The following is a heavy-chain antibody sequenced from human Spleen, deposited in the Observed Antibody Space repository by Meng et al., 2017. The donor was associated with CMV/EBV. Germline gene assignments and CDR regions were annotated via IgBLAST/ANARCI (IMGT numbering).Heavy chain of an antibody. CDR1: GYTFIGYY. V-gene: IGHV1-2*02. CDR2: INPNPNTGGT. Sequence: ASVKVSCKASGYTFIGYYIHWVRQAPGQGLEWMGWINPNPNTGGTINAQKFQGRVTMTRDMSTSTAYMELRRLRSDDTAVYYCARRDTNSLRDIDYWGQGTLVTVSS. D-gene: IGHD5-18*01. CDR3: ARRDTNSLRDIDY. J-gene: IGHJ4*02.